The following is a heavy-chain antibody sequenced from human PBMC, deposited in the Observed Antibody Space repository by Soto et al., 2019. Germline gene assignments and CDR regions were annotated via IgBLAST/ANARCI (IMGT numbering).Heavy chain of an antibody. J-gene: IGHJ5*02. Sequence: WASVKVSCKASGYTFTSYGIHWVRQAPGQRLEWMGWINAANGDTKYSPKFQGRVTITRDTSASTAYMELSSLRSEDTAVYYCVRRHVSATGIDWFDPWGQGTLVTAPS. CDR3: VRRHVSATGIDWFDP. CDR1: GYTFTSYG. V-gene: IGHV1-3*01. CDR2: INAANGDT. D-gene: IGHD6-13*01.